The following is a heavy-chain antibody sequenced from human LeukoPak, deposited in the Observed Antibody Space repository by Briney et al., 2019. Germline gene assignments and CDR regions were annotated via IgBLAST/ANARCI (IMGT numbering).Heavy chain of an antibody. V-gene: IGHV1-69*13. CDR2: IIPIFGTA. Sequence: SVKVSCKASGGTFSSYAISWVRQAPGQGLEWMGGIIPIFGTANYAQKFQGRVTITADESTSTAYMELSSLRSEDTAVYYCAGDRSDIVATIGYFDYWGQGTLDTVSS. CDR1: GGTFSSYA. D-gene: IGHD5-12*01. J-gene: IGHJ4*02. CDR3: AGDRSDIVATIGYFDY.